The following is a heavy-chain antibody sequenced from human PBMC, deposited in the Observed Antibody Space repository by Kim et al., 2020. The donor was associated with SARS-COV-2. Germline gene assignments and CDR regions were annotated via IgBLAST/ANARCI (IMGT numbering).Heavy chain of an antibody. Sequence: GGSLRLSCAASGFSLSPYSVTWVRQAPGKGLERLSSISEGSLYIYYADSVKGRFTVSRDTAKNSLDLEMHSLRAEDTAVYYCARNYYDSSGYYFSYNGLDVWGQGTTVTVSS. CDR2: ISEGSLYI. CDR1: GFSLSPYS. V-gene: IGHV3-21*01. J-gene: IGHJ6*02. CDR3: ARNYYDSSGYYFSYNGLDV. D-gene: IGHD3-22*01.